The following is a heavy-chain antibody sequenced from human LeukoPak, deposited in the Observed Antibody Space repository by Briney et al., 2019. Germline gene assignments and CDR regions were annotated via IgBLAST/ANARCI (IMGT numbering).Heavy chain of an antibody. V-gene: IGHV4-61*08. CDR2: MYYIRST. J-gene: IGHJ4*02. Sequence: TSETLSLTCTVSGGSVSSGGYHWSWIRQPPGKGLEWIVYMYYIRSTSYTPSLKSRVTISGDTFRNQCSLKLSSVTAAGSAVYYCARDQSGRYFDYWGQGILVTVSS. CDR1: GGSVSSGGYH. D-gene: IGHD1-26*01. CDR3: ARDQSGRYFDY.